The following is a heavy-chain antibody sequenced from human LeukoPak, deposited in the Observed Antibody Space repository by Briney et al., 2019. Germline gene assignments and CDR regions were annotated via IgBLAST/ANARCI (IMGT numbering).Heavy chain of an antibody. CDR3: ARAGRKSPRWIFDY. CDR2: INPNSGGT. V-gene: IGHV1-2*02. Sequence: ASVKVSCKASGDMFTGYYMHWVRQAPGQGLEWMGWINPNSGGTNYAQKFQGRVTMTRDTSISTAYMELSRLRSDDTAVYYCARAGRKSPRWIFDYWGQGTLVTVSS. D-gene: IGHD5-12*01. CDR1: GDMFTGYY. J-gene: IGHJ4*02.